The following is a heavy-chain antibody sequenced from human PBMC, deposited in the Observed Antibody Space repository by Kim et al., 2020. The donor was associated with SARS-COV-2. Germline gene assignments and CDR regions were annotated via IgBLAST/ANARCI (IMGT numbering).Heavy chain of an antibody. CDR2: ISWNSGSI. CDR3: AKGNGFGIAVAGTTY. D-gene: IGHD6-19*01. V-gene: IGHV3-9*01. Sequence: GGSLRPSCAASGFTFDDYAMHWVRQAPGKGLEWVSGISWNSGSIGYADSVKGRFTISRDNAKNSLYLQMNSLRAEDTALYYCAKGNGFGIAVAGTTYWGQGTLVTVSS. J-gene: IGHJ4*02. CDR1: GFTFDDYA.